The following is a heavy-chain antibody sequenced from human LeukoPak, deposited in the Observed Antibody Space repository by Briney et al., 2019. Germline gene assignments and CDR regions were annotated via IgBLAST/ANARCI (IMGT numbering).Heavy chain of an antibody. CDR2: ISSDGSST. CDR1: GFTFSNYW. J-gene: IGHJ4*02. V-gene: IGHV3-74*01. CDR3: ARISYDSSSYYDY. D-gene: IGHD3-22*01. Sequence: GGSLRLSCAASGFTFSNYWMHWVRQAPGKGLAWVSRISSDGSSTSYADSVKGRFTISRDNAKNTLYLQMSSLRAEDTAVYYCARISYDSSSYYDYWGQGSLVTVSS.